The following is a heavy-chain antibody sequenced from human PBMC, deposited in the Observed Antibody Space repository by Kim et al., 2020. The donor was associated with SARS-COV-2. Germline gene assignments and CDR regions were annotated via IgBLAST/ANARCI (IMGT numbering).Heavy chain of an antibody. CDR1: GGSISSYY. Sequence: SETLSLTCTVSGGSISSYYWSWIRQPAGKGLEWIGRIYTSGSTNYNPSLKSRVTMSVDTSKNQFSLKLSSVTAADTAVYYCAREGPQLVRTGWFDPWGQGTLVTVSS. D-gene: IGHD6-13*01. CDR3: AREGPQLVRTGWFDP. CDR2: IYTSGST. J-gene: IGHJ5*02. V-gene: IGHV4-4*07.